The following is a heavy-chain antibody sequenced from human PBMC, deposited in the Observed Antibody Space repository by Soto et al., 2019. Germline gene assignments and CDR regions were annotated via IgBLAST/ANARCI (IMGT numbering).Heavy chain of an antibody. CDR1: GYTFTSYG. D-gene: IGHD5-12*01. CDR3: ARSFVYSGYDYGIDV. V-gene: IGHV1-18*01. Sequence: QVQLVQSGAEVKKPGASVKVSCKASGYTFTSYGISWVRQAPGQGLERMGWISAYNGNTNYAQKLQGRVTMTTDTPTSTAYVGLRSLRSDDTAVYYCARSFVYSGYDYGIDVWGQGTTVTVSS. J-gene: IGHJ6*02. CDR2: ISAYNGNT.